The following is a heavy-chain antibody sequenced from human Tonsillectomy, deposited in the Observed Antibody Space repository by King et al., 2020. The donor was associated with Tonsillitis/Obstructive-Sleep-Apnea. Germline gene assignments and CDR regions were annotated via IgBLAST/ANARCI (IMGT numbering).Heavy chain of an antibody. CDR3: AKRDDYCSNTNCGFDY. CDR1: GFTFSIYA. D-gene: IGHD2-2*01. Sequence: DVQLVESGGGLVQPGGSLRLSCAASGFTFSIYAMSWVRQAPGKGLEWVSTSSGSGGSTYYADSVKGRFTISRDNSKNTLYLQMNSLRAEDTAVYYCAKRDDYCSNTNCGFDYWGRGTLVTVSS. V-gene: IGHV3-23*04. CDR2: SSGSGGST. J-gene: IGHJ4*02.